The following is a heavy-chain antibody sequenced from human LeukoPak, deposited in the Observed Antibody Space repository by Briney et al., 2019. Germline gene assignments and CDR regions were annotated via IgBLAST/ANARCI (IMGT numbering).Heavy chain of an antibody. Sequence: SQTLSLTCAISGDSVSINSAAWNWIRQSPSRGLEWLGRTYQRSKWYNDYAVSVKSRITINPDISKNQFSLQLNSVTAADTAVYYCASTGRITIFGVVIKGNWFDPWGQGTLVTVSS. J-gene: IGHJ5*02. CDR1: GDSVSINSAA. V-gene: IGHV6-1*01. CDR3: ASTGRITIFGVVIKGNWFDP. D-gene: IGHD3-3*01. CDR2: TYQRSKWYN.